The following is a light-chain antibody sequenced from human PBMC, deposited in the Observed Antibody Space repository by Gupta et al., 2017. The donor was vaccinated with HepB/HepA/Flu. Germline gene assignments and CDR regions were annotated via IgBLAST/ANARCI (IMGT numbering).Light chain of an antibody. CDR1: QSVLYSSNNENY. CDR3: QQYYSSPVT. V-gene: IGKV4-1*01. CDR2: WAS. J-gene: IGKJ4*01. Sequence: DLVMNQPPDSLAVSLGVRATINCKSSQSVLYSSNNENYLAWYQQKAGQPPKLLIYWASTRKSGVPDRFSGSGSGTDFTLTISSLQAEDVAVYYCQQYYSSPVTFGGGTKVEIK.